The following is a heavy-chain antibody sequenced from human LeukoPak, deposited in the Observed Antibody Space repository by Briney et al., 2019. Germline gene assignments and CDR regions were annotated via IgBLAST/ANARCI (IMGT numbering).Heavy chain of an antibody. CDR1: GYTFTSYD. D-gene: IGHD3-16*02. CDR2: MNPNSGNT. J-gene: IGHJ4*02. Sequence: ASVKVSCKASGYTFTSYDINWVRQATGQGLEWMGWMNPNSGNTGYAQKFQGRVTMTRNNSISTAYMELSSLRSEDTAAYYCARGPGRYYDYVWGSYRFDYWGQGTLVTVSS. CDR3: ARGPGRYYDYVWGSYRFDY. V-gene: IGHV1-8*01.